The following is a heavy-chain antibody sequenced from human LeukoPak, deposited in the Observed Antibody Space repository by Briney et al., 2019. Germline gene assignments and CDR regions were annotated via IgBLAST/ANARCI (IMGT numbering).Heavy chain of an antibody. J-gene: IGHJ4*02. Sequence: RASVKVSCKASGYTFTSYGISWVRQASGQGLEWMGWISAYNGNTNYAQKLQGRVTMTTDTSTSTAYMELRSLRSDDTAVYYCAKDSAYSGGPFAGGFDHWGQGTLVTVSS. CDR3: AKDSAYSGGPFAGGFDH. CDR1: GYTFTSYG. D-gene: IGHD5-18*01. V-gene: IGHV1-18*01. CDR2: ISAYNGNT.